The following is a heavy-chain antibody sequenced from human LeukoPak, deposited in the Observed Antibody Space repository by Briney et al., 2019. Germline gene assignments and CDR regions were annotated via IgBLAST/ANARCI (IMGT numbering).Heavy chain of an antibody. V-gene: IGHV3-7*01. CDR3: ARGAFDYISSSGEWMGDY. CDR1: GFTFSSYW. J-gene: IGHJ4*02. CDR2: IKQDGSEK. Sequence: GGSLRLSCAASGFTFSSYWMSWVRQAPGKGLEWVANIKQDGSEKYYVDSVKGRFTISRDNAKNSLYLQMNNLRAEDTAVYYCARGAFDYISSSGEWMGDYWGQGTLVTVSS. D-gene: IGHD6-6*01.